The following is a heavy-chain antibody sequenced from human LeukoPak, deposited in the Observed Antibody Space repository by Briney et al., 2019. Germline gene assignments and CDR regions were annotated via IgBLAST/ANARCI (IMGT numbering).Heavy chain of an antibody. CDR3: ARDRDGYSY. Sequence: SETLSLTCTVSGGSISSYCWNWIRQPPGKGLEWIGYIFYSGRTNYNPSLKSRVTISVDTSKNWFSLKLSSVTAADTAVYYCARDRDGYSYWGQGTLVTVSS. CDR2: IFYSGRT. V-gene: IGHV4-59*01. CDR1: GGSISSYC. D-gene: IGHD5-24*01. J-gene: IGHJ4*02.